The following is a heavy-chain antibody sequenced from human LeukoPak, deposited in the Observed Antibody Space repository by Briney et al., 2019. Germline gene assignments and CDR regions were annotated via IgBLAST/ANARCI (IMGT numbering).Heavy chain of an antibody. D-gene: IGHD5-12*01. CDR3: ARASPLGSGYAFDY. Sequence: GGSLRHSCAASGFTFSDYYTSWICEAPGKGLEWLSYITPSGSYTNYADSVKGRFTVSRDNAKSSLYLQVNSLRAEDTAVYYCARASPLGSGYAFDYWGQGTLVTVSS. CDR1: GFTFSDYY. CDR2: ITPSGSYT. J-gene: IGHJ4*02. V-gene: IGHV3-11*05.